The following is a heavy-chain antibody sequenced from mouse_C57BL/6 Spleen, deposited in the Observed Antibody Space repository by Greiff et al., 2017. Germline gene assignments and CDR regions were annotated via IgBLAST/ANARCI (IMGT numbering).Heavy chain of an antibody. CDR2: IDPSDSET. V-gene: IGHV1-52*01. Sequence: QVQLQQSGAELVRPGSSVKLSCKASGYTFTSYWMHWVKQRPIQGLEWIGNIDPSDSETHYNQKFKDKATLTVDKSSSTAYMQLRSLTSEDSAVYYCARSSRRGYFDVWGTGTTVTVSS. CDR3: ARSSRRGYFDV. CDR1: GYTFTSYW. J-gene: IGHJ1*03.